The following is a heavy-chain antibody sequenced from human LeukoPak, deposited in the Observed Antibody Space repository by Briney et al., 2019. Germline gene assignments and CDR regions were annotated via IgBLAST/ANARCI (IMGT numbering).Heavy chain of an antibody. V-gene: IGHV4-4*07. CDR2: IYSSGDT. CDR1: GDSISGYY. J-gene: IGHJ4*02. D-gene: IGHD6-13*01. CDR3: ARAAGAAGGQYFDY. Sequence: PSETLSLTCTVSGDSISGYYWSWIRQPAGQGLEWIGRIYSSGDTNYNPSLRSRVTMSVDTSKNQLSLKLRPVTAADTAVYYCARAAGAAGGQYFDYWGRGTLVTVSS.